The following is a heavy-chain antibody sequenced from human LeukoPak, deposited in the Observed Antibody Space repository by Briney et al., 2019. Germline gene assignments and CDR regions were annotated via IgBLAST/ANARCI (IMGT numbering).Heavy chain of an antibody. V-gene: IGHV1-8*01. CDR3: ARALRLYGDYYYYYMDV. CDR1: GYTFTSYD. J-gene: IGHJ6*03. Sequence: ASVKVSCKASGYTFTSYDINWVRQATGQGLEWMGWMNPNSGNTGYAQKFQGRVTITTDESTSTAYMELSSLRSEDTAVYYCARALRLYGDYYYYYMDVWGKGTTVTVSS. D-gene: IGHD4-17*01. CDR2: MNPNSGNT.